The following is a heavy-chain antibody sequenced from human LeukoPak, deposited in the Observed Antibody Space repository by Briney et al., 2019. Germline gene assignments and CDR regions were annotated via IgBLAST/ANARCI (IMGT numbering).Heavy chain of an antibody. V-gene: IGHV3-66*01. CDR2: IYSGGST. CDR1: GFTVSSNY. D-gene: IGHD2-21*02. CDR3: ARAAMVTADFQH. Sequence: GGSLRLSCAASGFTVSSNYMSWVRQAPGKGLEWVSVIYSGGSTYYADSVKGRFTISRDNSKNTLYLQMNSLRAEDTAVYYCARAAMVTADFQHWGQGTLVTVSS. J-gene: IGHJ1*01.